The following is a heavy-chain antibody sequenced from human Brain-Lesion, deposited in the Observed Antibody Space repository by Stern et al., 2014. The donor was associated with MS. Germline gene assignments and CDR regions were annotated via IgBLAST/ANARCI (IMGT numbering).Heavy chain of an antibody. D-gene: IGHD1-26*01. Sequence: QVQLQESGPGFPPPPPNPPLTPPAPHRSINGSYWSWIPQSPRKGLGSIGHISSRGSTNYNPSLKSRATMSVDTSKNHFSLKLTSVTAADTAVYYCAREGVKLSGDGGGYYHDYWGQGTLVTVSS. CDR1: HRSINGSY. CDR3: AREGVKLSGDGGGYYHDY. CDR2: ISSRGST. V-gene: IGHV4-59*01. J-gene: IGHJ4*02.